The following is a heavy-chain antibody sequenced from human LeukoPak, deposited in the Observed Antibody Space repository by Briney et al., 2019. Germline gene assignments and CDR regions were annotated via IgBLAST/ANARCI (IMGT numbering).Heavy chain of an antibody. V-gene: IGHV4-4*07. J-gene: IGHJ4*02. Sequence: PSETLSLTCTVSGGSISSYYWSWIRQPAGKGLEWIGRIYTSGSTNYNPSLKSRVTISVDKSKNQFSLKLSSVTVADTAVYYCARGRYSSSPEYFDYWGQGTLVTVSS. CDR2: IYTSGST. D-gene: IGHD6-6*01. CDR3: ARGRYSSSPEYFDY. CDR1: GGSISSYY.